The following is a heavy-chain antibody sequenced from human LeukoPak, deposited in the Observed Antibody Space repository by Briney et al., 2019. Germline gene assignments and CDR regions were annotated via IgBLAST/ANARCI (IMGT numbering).Heavy chain of an antibody. CDR2: IYPGDSDT. V-gene: IGHV5-51*01. CDR1: GYSFTSYW. Sequence: GESLKISCKGSGYSFTSYWIGWVRQMPGKGLEWMGIIYPGDSDTGYSPSFQGQVTISADKSISTAYLQWSSLKATDTAMYYCARPNIAARPGWFDPWGQGTLVTVSS. CDR3: ARPNIAARPGWFDP. J-gene: IGHJ5*02. D-gene: IGHD6-6*01.